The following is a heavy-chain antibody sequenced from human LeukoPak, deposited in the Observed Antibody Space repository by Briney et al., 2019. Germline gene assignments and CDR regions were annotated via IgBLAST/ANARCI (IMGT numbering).Heavy chain of an antibody. CDR3: AKDKPGESTSGSYFDY. J-gene: IGHJ4*02. V-gene: IGHV3-21*01. CDR1: GFTFSSYS. Sequence: GGSLRLSCAASGFTFSSYSMNWVRQAPGKGLEWVSSISSSSSYIYYADSVKGRFTISRDNAKNSLYLQMNSLRAEDTAVYYCAKDKPGESTSGSYFDYWGQGTLVTVSS. CDR2: ISSSSSYI. D-gene: IGHD1-26*01.